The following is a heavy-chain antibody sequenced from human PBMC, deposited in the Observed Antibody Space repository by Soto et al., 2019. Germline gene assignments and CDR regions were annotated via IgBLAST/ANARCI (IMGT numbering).Heavy chain of an antibody. D-gene: IGHD3-10*01. Sequence: QLQLQESGPGLVKPSETLSLTCTVSGGSISSSSYYWGWIRQPPGKGLEWIGSIYYSGSTYYNPSLKSRVTISVDTSKNQFSLKLSSVTAADTAVYYCARHGSPKLLWFGDISHPTHTFDYWGQGTLVTVSS. V-gene: IGHV4-39*01. CDR2: IYYSGST. J-gene: IGHJ4*02. CDR3: ARHGSPKLLWFGDISHPTHTFDY. CDR1: GGSISSSSYY.